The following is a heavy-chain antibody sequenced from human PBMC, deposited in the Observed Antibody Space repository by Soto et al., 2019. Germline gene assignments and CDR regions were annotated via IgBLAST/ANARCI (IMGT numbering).Heavy chain of an antibody. D-gene: IGHD3-9*01. J-gene: IGHJ6*02. CDR1: GFTFSNAW. V-gene: IGHV3-15*01. CDR3: TTGQGYYDILTGYWGALYYYGMDV. Sequence: GGSLRLSCAASGFTFSNAWMSWVRQAPGKGLEWVGRIKSKTDGGTTDYAAPVKGRFTISRDDSKNTLYLQMNSLKTEDTAVYYCTTGQGYYDILTGYWGALYYYGMDVWGQGTTVTVSS. CDR2: IKSKTDGGTT.